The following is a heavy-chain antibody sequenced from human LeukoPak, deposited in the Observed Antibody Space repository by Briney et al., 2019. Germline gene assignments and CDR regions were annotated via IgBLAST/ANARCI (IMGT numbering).Heavy chain of an antibody. CDR2: ISSSSTYI. CDR1: GFTFSSCS. CDR3: ARDGVRDGYNSKFYYFDY. Sequence: PGGSLRLSCAASGFTFSSCSMHWVRQAPGKGLEWVSSISSSSTYIHYADSVKGRFTISRDNAKNSLYLQMNSLRPEDTAVYYCARDGVRDGYNSKFYYFDYWGQGTLVTVSS. D-gene: IGHD5-24*01. J-gene: IGHJ4*02. V-gene: IGHV3-21*04.